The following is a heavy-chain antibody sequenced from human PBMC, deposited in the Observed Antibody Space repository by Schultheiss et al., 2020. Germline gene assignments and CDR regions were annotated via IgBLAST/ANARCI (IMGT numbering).Heavy chain of an antibody. CDR3: ARRKTGTSDY. CDR1: GYTFTGYY. Sequence: ASVKVSCKASGYTFTGYYMHWVRQAPGQGLEWMGWINPNSGNTGYAQKFQGRVTMTTDTSTSTAYMELSSLRSDDTAVYYCARRKTGTSDYWGQGTLVTVSS. D-gene: IGHD3-9*01. V-gene: IGHV1-2*02. J-gene: IGHJ4*02. CDR2: INPNSGNT.